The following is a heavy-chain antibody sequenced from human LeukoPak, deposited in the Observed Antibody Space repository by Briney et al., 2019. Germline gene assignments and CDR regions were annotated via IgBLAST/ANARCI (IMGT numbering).Heavy chain of an antibody. Sequence: SETLSLTCAVYGGSFSGYYWSWIRQPPGKGLEWIGEINHSGSTNYNPSLKSRVTISVDTSKNQFSLKLSSVTAADTAVYYCARHGITMVRGVISYYYYYMDVWGKGTTVIVSS. D-gene: IGHD3-10*01. CDR3: ARHGITMVRGVISYYYYYMDV. CDR1: GGSFSGYY. J-gene: IGHJ6*03. V-gene: IGHV4-34*01. CDR2: INHSGST.